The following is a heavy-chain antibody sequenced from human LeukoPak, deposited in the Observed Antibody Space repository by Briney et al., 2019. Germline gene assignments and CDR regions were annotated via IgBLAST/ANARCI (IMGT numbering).Heavy chain of an antibody. CDR1: GYTFTGYY. V-gene: IGHV1-2*04. Sequence: ASMKVSCKASGYTFTGYYMHGVGQAPGQGLEWVGWINHNSGGTHYAQKFQGWVTIPRDPSTSTAYLELSRLRSEDTAVYSCATAAAACTSHAASAIWGQGTMVTVSS. J-gene: IGHJ3*02. CDR3: ATAAAACTSHAASAI. CDR2: INHNSGGT. D-gene: IGHD6-13*01.